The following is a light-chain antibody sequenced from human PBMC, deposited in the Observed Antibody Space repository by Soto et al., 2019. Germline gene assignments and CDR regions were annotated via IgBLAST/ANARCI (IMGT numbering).Light chain of an antibody. CDR2: KAS. CDR1: QSISSW. V-gene: IGKV1-5*03. Sequence: DIQMTQSPSTLSASVGDRVTITCRASQSISSWLAWYQQKPGKAPKLLIYKASSLESGGPSRFSGSGSGTEFTLTITTRKPHVFETFYGHQYNTYPMSTFARGPKVDTK. CDR3: HQYNTYPMST. J-gene: IGKJ3*01.